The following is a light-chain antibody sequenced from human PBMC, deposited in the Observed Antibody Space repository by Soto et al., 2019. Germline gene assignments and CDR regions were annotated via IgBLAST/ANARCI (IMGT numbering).Light chain of an antibody. V-gene: IGKV3-11*01. Sequence: EIVLTQSPATLSLSPGERATLSCRASQSVSSYLAWYQQKPGQAPRLLIYDASNRATGIPARFTGSGSGTDVILTISSLERADFAVYYCQQRNNCPPITFGQGTRLEIK. CDR2: DAS. CDR1: QSVSSY. CDR3: QQRNNCPPIT. J-gene: IGKJ5*01.